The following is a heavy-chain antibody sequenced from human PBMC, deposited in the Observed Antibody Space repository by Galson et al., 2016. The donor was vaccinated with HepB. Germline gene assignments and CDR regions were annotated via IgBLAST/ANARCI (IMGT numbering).Heavy chain of an antibody. Sequence: SLRLSCAASGFTLSNYAMSWVRQAPGKGLEWVSDISGSGITTYYADSVKGRFTISSDNSQKTVYLQMSSLRSEDTALYYCARLFGGYIDSWGQGTLVTVSS. CDR3: ARLFGGYIDS. CDR2: ISGSGITT. CDR1: GFTLSNYA. V-gene: IGHV3-23*01. J-gene: IGHJ5*01. D-gene: IGHD5-12*01.